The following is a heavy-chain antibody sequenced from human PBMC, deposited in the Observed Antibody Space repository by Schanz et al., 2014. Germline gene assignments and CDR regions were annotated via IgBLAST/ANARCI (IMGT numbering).Heavy chain of an antibody. J-gene: IGHJ4*02. V-gene: IGHV3-23*04. Sequence: EVQLVESGGGFVQPGGSLGLSCVVSGFTVSSDHMSWVRQAPGKGLEWVSAISGSGGSTYYADSVKGRFTISRDNSKNTLYLQMNSLRAEDTAVYYYAKQIHYDVLTVTRNWGQGTLVTVSS. CDR3: AKQIHYDVLTVTRN. CDR2: ISGSGGST. D-gene: IGHD3-9*01. CDR1: GFTVSSDH.